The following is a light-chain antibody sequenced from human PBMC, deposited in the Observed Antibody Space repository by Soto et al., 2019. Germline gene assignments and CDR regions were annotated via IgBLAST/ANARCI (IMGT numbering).Light chain of an antibody. V-gene: IGKV1-5*03. CDR1: QTISSW. CDR3: QQYNSYSEA. J-gene: IGKJ1*01. Sequence: SQMTHSPSTLSGSVGDRVTITCRASQTISSWLAWYQQKPGKAPKLLIYKASTLKSGVPSRFSGSGSGTEFTLTISSLQHDDFATYYCQQYNSYSEAFGQGTKVDI. CDR2: KAS.